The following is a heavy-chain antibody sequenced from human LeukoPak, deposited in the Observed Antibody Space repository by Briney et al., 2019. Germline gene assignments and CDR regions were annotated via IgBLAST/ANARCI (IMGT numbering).Heavy chain of an antibody. CDR2: ISSSSSYI. Sequence: GGSLRLSCAASGFTFSSYSMNWVRQAPGKGLEWVSSISSSSSYIYYADSVKGRFTISRDNAKNSLYLQMNSLRAEDTAVYYCAKEDYDFWSGYLFGSYYYYYYGMDVWGQGTTVTVSS. CDR3: AKEDYDFWSGYLFGSYYYYYYGMDV. CDR1: GFTFSSYS. V-gene: IGHV3-21*01. J-gene: IGHJ6*02. D-gene: IGHD3-3*01.